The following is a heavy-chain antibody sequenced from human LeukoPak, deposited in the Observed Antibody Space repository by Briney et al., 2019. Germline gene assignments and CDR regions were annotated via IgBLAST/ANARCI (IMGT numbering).Heavy chain of an antibody. CDR3: ARHWTSIAAAVKGVGQYFDY. Sequence: SETLSLTCTVSGGSISSSSCYWGWIRQPPGKGLEWIGSIYYSGGTYYNPSLKSRVTISVDTSKNQFSLKLSSVTAADTAVYYCARHWTSIAAAVKGVGQYFDYWGQGTLVTVSS. CDR2: IYYSGGT. V-gene: IGHV4-39*01. J-gene: IGHJ4*02. CDR1: GGSISSSSCY. D-gene: IGHD6-13*01.